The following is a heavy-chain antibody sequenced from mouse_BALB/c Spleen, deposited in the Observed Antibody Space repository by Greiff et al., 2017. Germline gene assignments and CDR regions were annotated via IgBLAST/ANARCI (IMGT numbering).Heavy chain of an antibody. CDR3: AREEGGNLGNYFDY. CDR2: ISHSGST. J-gene: IGHJ2*01. D-gene: IGHD2-1*01. V-gene: IGHV3-8*02. CDR1: GDSITSGY. Sequence: EVKLMESGPSLVKPSQSLSLTCSVTGDSITSGYWNWIRKFPGNKLEYMGYISHSGSTHYNPSLKSRISTTRDTSKNQSYLQLNSVTTEDTATYYCAREEGGNLGNYFDYWGQGTTLTVSA.